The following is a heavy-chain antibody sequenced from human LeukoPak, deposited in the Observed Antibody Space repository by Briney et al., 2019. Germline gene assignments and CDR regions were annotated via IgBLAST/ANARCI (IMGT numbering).Heavy chain of an antibody. V-gene: IGHV4-59*08. D-gene: IGHD4-23*01. CDR2: IYYSGST. J-gene: IGHJ4*02. Sequence: SETLSLTCTVSGGSISSYYWSWIRQPPGKGLEWIGYIYYSGSTNYNPSLKSRVTISVDTSKNQFSLKLSSVTAADTAVYYCARLRTTVVTQAYYFDYWGQGTLVTVSS. CDR1: GGSISSYY. CDR3: ARLRTTVVTQAYYFDY.